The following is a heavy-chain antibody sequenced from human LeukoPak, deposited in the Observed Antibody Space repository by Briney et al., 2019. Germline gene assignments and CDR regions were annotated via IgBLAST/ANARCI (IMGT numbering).Heavy chain of an antibody. V-gene: IGHV4-34*01. J-gene: IGHJ4*02. D-gene: IGHD2-15*01. Sequence: SETLSLTCAVNGGSFSGYYWSWIRQPPGKGLEWIGEINHSGSTTYNPSLKSRATISVDTSKNQLSLKLSSATAADTAVYYCARELGYCTGGNCYGGVFHYWGQGTLVTVSS. CDR3: ARELGYCTGGNCYGGVFHY. CDR1: GGSFSGYY. CDR2: INHSGST.